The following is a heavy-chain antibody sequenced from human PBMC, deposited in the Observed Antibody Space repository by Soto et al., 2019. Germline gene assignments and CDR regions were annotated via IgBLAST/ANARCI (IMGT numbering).Heavy chain of an antibody. CDR1: GDSVSSNTAA. J-gene: IGHJ4*02. CDR3: ARGVAGTGFDL. CDR2: TYYRSNWRH. Sequence: SQTLSLTCAISGDSVSSNTAAWNWTRSSPSRGLEWLGRTYYRSNWRHDYAVSVKSRITVNPDTSKNHFSLQLNSVTPDDTAVYYCARGVAGTGFDLWGQRTLVTVSS. D-gene: IGHD6-19*01. V-gene: IGHV6-1*01.